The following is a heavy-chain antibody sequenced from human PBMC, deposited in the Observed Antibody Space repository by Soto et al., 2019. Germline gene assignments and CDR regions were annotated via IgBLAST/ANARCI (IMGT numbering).Heavy chain of an antibody. J-gene: IGHJ4*02. CDR2: ISSSGITI. CDR1: GFTFSDYY. Sequence: QVQLVESGGGLVKPGGSLRLSCAASGFTFSDYYMSWVRQAQGKGLEWVSYISSSGITIYYADSVKGRSTISRDNAKNSLYLQMNSLTAVDSSVYYCARGPPRSLQPLDYWGQGTLVTVSS. V-gene: IGHV3-11*01. CDR3: ARGPPRSLQPLDY. D-gene: IGHD1-1*01.